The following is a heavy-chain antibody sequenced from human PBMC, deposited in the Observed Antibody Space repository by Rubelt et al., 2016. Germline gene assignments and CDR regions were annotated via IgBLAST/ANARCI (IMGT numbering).Heavy chain of an antibody. Sequence: QVQLQQWGAGLLKPSETLSLTCVVYGGSFSGYYWSWIRQPPGKGLEWIGEINHSGSTNYNPSLKSRVTFLVETSKNRCSLKLGSVTAAETAVYYCARSGWYYYYGMDVWGQGTTVTVSS. CDR1: GGSFSGYY. CDR3: ARSGWYYYYGMDV. D-gene: IGHD6-19*01. CDR2: INHSGST. J-gene: IGHJ6*02. V-gene: IGHV4-34*01.